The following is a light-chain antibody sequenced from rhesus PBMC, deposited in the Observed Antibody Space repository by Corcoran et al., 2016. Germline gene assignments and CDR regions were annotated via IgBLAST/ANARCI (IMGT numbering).Light chain of an antibody. CDR2: AAF. Sequence: DIQMTQSPSSLAASVGDRVTVTCRARQGMNWELSWYQQKPGKAPTLLIYAAFSLQTGVSSRFSRSGSGTEYNLTISSLQPEDVATYYCLQDYTTPSLTFGGGTKVEIK. J-gene: IGKJ4*01. V-gene: IGKV1-94*01. CDR3: LQDYTTPSLT. CDR1: QGMNWE.